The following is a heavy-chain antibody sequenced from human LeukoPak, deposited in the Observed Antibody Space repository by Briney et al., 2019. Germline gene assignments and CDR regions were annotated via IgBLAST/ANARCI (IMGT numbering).Heavy chain of an antibody. V-gene: IGHV4-4*02. CDR1: GGSISSNNW. D-gene: IGHD1-1*01. CDR2: IYHSGSP. CDR3: ARVNINNWHSCDY. Sequence: SGTLSPTCAVSGGSISSNNWWGWVRQPPGKGLEWIGEIYHSGSPNYNPSLKSRVTTSVDKSRNHFSLNLSSVTAADTAVYYCARVNINNWHSCDYWGQGTLVTVSS. J-gene: IGHJ4*02.